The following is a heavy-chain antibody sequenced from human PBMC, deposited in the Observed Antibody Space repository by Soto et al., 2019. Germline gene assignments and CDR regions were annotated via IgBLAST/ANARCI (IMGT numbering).Heavy chain of an antibody. CDR2: IYYSGST. Sequence: SETLSLTCTVSGGSISSSSYYWGWIRQPQGKGLEWIGIIYYSGSTYYNPSLKSRVTISVDTSKNQFSLKLSSVTAADTAVYYCARRVYYGSGSYYFDYWGQGTLVTVSS. J-gene: IGHJ4*02. CDR1: GGSISSSSYY. D-gene: IGHD3-10*01. CDR3: ARRVYYGSGSYYFDY. V-gene: IGHV4-39*01.